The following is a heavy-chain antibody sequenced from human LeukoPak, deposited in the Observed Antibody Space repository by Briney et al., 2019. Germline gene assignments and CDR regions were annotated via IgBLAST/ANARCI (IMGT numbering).Heavy chain of an antibody. V-gene: IGHV1-69*13. D-gene: IGHD2-21*02. Sequence: ASVKVSCKASGGTFSSYAISWVRQAPGQGLEWIGGIIPIFGTANYAQKFQGRVTITADESTSTAYMELSSLRSEDTAVYYCARAGEGRVTPYLDSYYYGMDVWGQGTTVTVSS. CDR1: GGTFSSYA. CDR2: IIPIFGTA. CDR3: ARAGEGRVTPYLDSYYYGMDV. J-gene: IGHJ6*02.